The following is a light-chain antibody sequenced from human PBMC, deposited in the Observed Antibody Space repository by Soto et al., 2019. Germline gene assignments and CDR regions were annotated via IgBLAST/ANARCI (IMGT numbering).Light chain of an antibody. CDR2: LEGSGSY. V-gene: IGLV4-60*02. J-gene: IGLJ2*01. CDR3: ETWDINTHVV. CDR1: SGHSSYI. Sequence: QPVLTQSSSASASLGSSVKLTCTLSSGHSSYIIAWHQQQPGKAPRYLMKLEGSGSYNKGSGVPDRFSCSSSGADRYLTISNLQFEDEADYYCETWDINTHVVFGGGTKVTVL.